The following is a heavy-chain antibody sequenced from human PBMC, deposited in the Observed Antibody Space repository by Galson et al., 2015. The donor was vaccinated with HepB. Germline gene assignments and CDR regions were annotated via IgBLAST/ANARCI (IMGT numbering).Heavy chain of an antibody. D-gene: IGHD1-26*01. CDR2: INQDGSDK. CDR1: GFISTNHW. Sequence: SLRLSCAASGFISTNHWMSWVRQAPGKGLEWVANINQDGSDKYSVDSVKGRFAISRDNTKKSLYLQMSSLRAEDTAVYYCARERSYFRDSFDIWGQGTMVTASS. CDR3: ARERSYFRDSFDI. J-gene: IGHJ3*02. V-gene: IGHV3-7*03.